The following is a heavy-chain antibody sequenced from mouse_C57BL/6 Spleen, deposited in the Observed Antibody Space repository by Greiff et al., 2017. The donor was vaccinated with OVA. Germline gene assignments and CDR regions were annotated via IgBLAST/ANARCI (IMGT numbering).Heavy chain of an antibody. D-gene: IGHD2-5*01. CDR2: IWSGGST. V-gene: IGHV2-2*01. CDR3: ASYSNYVWLAY. Sequence: VKLEESGPGLVQPSQSLSITCTVSGFSLTSYGVHWVRQSPGKGLEWLGVIWSGGSTDYNAAFISRLSISKDNSKSQVFFKMNSLQADDTAIYYCASYSNYVWLAYWGQGTLVTVSA. J-gene: IGHJ3*01. CDR1: GFSLTSYG.